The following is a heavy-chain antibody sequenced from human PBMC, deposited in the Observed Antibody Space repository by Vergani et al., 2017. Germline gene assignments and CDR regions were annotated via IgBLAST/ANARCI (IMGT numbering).Heavy chain of an antibody. V-gene: IGHV3-23*01. J-gene: IGHJ4*02. CDR1: GFTFSSYA. CDR3: AKIPASGGSDF. D-gene: IGHD3-16*01. Sequence: EVQLLESGGGLVQPGESLRVSCAVSGFTFSSYAMSWVRQAPGKGLEWVSSISGSGGSTYYADSVKGRFTISRDNSKNTLYLQMNSLGAEDTAVYYCAKIPASGGSDFWGQGTLVTVSS. CDR2: ISGSGGST.